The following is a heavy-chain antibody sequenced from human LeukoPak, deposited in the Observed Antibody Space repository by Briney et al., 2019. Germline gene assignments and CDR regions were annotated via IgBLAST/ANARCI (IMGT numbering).Heavy chain of an antibody. CDR1: GGSISSSSYY. Sequence: SETLSLTCTVSGGSISSSSYYWGWIRQPPGKGLEWIGSIYYSGSTYYNPSLKSRVTISVDTSKNQFSLTLSSVTAADTAVYYCASLRQEGDYYYYMDVWGKGTTVTVSS. CDR2: IYYSGST. J-gene: IGHJ6*03. CDR3: ASLRQEGDYYYYMDV. V-gene: IGHV4-39*07.